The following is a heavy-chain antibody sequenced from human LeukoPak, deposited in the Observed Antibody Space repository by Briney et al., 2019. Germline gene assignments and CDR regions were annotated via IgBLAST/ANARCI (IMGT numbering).Heavy chain of an antibody. CDR3: AKKVPANWGSYFDY. CDR2: ISGSGDST. J-gene: IGHJ4*02. V-gene: IGHV3-23*01. CDR1: GFTFSSYA. Sequence: PGGSLRLSCAASGFTFSSYAMSWVRQAPGTGLEWVSAISGSGDSTYSTDSVKGRFTISRDNSKNTLYLQMNSLRAEDTAVYYCAKKVPANWGSYFDYWGQGTLVTVSS. D-gene: IGHD7-27*01.